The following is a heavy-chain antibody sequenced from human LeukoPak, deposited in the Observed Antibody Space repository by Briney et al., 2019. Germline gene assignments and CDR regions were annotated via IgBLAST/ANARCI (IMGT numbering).Heavy chain of an antibody. CDR1: GGSISSDTYY. Sequence: SQTLSLTCTVSGGSISSDTYYWSWIRQPAGKGLEWIGRIYTSGSTNCNPSLKSRVTISLDTSRNHFSLKLSSVTAADTAVYYCARGWQPPYYYGMDVWGQGTTVTVSS. J-gene: IGHJ6*02. D-gene: IGHD6-13*01. CDR3: ARGWQPPYYYGMDV. CDR2: IYTSGST. V-gene: IGHV4-61*02.